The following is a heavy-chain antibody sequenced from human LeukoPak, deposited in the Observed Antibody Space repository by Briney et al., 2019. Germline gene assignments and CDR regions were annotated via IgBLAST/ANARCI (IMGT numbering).Heavy chain of an antibody. CDR1: GFTFDDYA. CDR2: ISWEGGTT. Sequence: GGSLRLSCAASGFTFDDYAMHWVRQAPGKGLEWVSLISWEGGTTYYADSVKGRFTISRDNAKNSLYLQMNSLRDEDTAVYYCARSEYYFDYWGQGTLVTVSS. D-gene: IGHD3-3*01. J-gene: IGHJ4*02. V-gene: IGHV3-43D*03. CDR3: ARSEYYFDY.